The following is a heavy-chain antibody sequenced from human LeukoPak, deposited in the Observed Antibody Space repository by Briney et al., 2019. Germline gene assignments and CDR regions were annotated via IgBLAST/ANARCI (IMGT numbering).Heavy chain of an antibody. D-gene: IGHD1-26*01. CDR3: AKDPHGSYPMYYFDY. J-gene: IGHJ4*02. Sequence: PGGSLRLSCAASGFTVSSNYMSWVRQAPGKGLEWVSVIYSGGSTYYADSVKGRFTISRGNSKNTLYLQMNSLRAEDTAVYYCAKDPHGSYPMYYFDYWGQGTLVTVSS. V-gene: IGHV3-53*01. CDR1: GFTVSSNY. CDR2: IYSGGST.